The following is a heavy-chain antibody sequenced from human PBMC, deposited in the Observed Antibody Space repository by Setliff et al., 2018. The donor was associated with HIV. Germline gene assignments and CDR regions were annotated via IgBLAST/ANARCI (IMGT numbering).Heavy chain of an antibody. CDR2: IDHSGNI. Sequence: PSETLSLTCAVYGGSFNDYYWTWIRQPPGKGLEWIGEIDHSGNIKYHVSLKSRVTISKDTSKNQISLKLRSVTAADTAVYYCARGLNYYGSGSYLPLGYWGQGTLVTVSS. J-gene: IGHJ4*02. CDR1: GGSFNDYY. D-gene: IGHD3-10*01. CDR3: ARGLNYYGSGSYLPLGY. V-gene: IGHV4-34*01.